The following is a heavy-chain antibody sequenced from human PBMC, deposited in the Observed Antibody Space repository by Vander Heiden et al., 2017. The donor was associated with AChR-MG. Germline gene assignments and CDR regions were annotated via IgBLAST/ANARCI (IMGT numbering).Heavy chain of an antibody. V-gene: IGHV3-30*18. J-gene: IGHJ4*02. CDR3: AKDLAYCGGDCY. D-gene: IGHD2-21*02. CDR1: GFTFSSYG. Sequence: QVQLVESGGGVVQPGRSLSLCCAASGFTFSSYGMHWVRQAPGKGLEWVAIISYDGSDYYYADSVKGRFTISRDNSKNTLYLQMNSLRAEDTAVYYCAKDLAYCGGDCYWGQGTLVTVSS. CDR2: ISYDGSDY.